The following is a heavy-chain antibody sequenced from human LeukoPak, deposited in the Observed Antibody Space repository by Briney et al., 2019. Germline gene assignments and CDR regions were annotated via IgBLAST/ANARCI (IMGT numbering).Heavy chain of an antibody. V-gene: IGHV3-48*03. CDR3: SFMITFGGVTVDY. CDR1: GFTFSSYE. J-gene: IGHJ4*02. Sequence: PGGSLRLSCAASGFTFSSYEMNWVRQAPGKGLEWVSYISSSGSTTYYADSVKGRFTISRDNSKNTLYLQMNSLRAEDTAVYYCSFMITFGGVTVDYWGQGTLVTVSS. CDR2: ISSSGSTT. D-gene: IGHD3-16*01.